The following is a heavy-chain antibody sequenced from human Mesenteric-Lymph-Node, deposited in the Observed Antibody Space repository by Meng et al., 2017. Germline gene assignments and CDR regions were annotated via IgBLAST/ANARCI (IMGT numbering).Heavy chain of an antibody. CDR3: ARGQWLAVPADY. J-gene: IGHJ4*02. CDR1: GFTFRNYW. Sequence: GESLKISCAAYGFTFRNYWMTWVRQAPGKGLEWVANIKPDGSRIDYVDSLKGRFTVSRDNAENSLFLQMNSLRAEDTAVYYCARGQWLAVPADYWGQGTLVTVSS. D-gene: IGHD6-19*01. V-gene: IGHV3-7*01. CDR2: IKPDGSRI.